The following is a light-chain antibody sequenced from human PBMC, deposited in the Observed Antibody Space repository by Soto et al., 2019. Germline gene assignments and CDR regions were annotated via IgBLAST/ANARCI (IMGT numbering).Light chain of an antibody. V-gene: IGKV1-5*01. CDR2: DAS. J-gene: IGKJ1*01. Sequence: DIQMTQSPPTLSASVGDRVTITCRASQSISSWLAWYQQKPGKAPKLLIYDASSLESGVPSRFSGSGSGTEFTLNISSLQPDDLATYYCQQYNSYLTWTCGQGTKVEIK. CDR3: QQYNSYLTWT. CDR1: QSISSW.